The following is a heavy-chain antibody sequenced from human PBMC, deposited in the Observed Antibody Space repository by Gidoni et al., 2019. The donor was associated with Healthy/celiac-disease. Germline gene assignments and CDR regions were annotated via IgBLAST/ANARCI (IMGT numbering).Heavy chain of an antibody. CDR3: AKDGVPMIEVFWFDP. CDR2: ISCSGGST. CDR1: GFTFSSYA. J-gene: IGHJ5*02. D-gene: IGHD3-22*01. Sequence: EVQLLESGGGLVQPGGSLRLSCAASGFTFSSYAMSWVRQAPGKGLEWVSAISCSGGSTYYADSVKGRFTISRDNSKNTLYLQMNSLRAEDTAVYYCAKDGVPMIEVFWFDPWGQGTLVTVSS. V-gene: IGHV3-23*01.